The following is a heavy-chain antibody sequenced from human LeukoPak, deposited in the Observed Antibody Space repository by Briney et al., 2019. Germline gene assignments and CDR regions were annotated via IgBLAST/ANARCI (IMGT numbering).Heavy chain of an antibody. Sequence: ASVKVSCKASGYTFASYGISWVRQAPGQGLEWMGWISAYNGNTNYAQKLQGRVTMTTDTSTSTAYMELRSLRSDDTAVYYCARGEVFNRWLRDPKRPYYYYYGMDVWGQGTTVTVSS. D-gene: IGHD1-1*01. V-gene: IGHV1-18*01. J-gene: IGHJ6*02. CDR3: ARGEVFNRWLRDPKRPYYYYYGMDV. CDR2: ISAYNGNT. CDR1: GYTFASYG.